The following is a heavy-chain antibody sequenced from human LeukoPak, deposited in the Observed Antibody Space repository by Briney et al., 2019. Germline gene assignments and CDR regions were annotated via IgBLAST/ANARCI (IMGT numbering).Heavy chain of an antibody. CDR3: ARRGWSSQDAFDI. Sequence: SVKVSCKASGGTFSSYAISWVRQAPGQGLEWMGGIIPIFGTANYAQKFQGRVTITADESTSTAYMELSSLRSEDTAVYYCARRGWSSQDAFDIWGQGTLVTVSS. CDR2: IIPIFGTA. V-gene: IGHV1-69*13. J-gene: IGHJ3*02. CDR1: GGTFSSYA. D-gene: IGHD6-19*01.